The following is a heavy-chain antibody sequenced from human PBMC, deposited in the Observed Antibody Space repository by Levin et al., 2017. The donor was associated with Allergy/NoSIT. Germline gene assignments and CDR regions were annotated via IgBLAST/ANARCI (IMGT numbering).Heavy chain of an antibody. V-gene: IGHV3-23*01. CDR2: IINSGVGT. D-gene: IGHD6-19*01. Sequence: PGGSLRLSCAASGFTFNNYAMSWVRQAPGKGLEWVSAIINSGVGTYYADSVKGRFTISRDNSKNTMYLQMNSLRAEDRAVYFCAKDAIRGSDQPYYFDYWGQGTLVTASS. J-gene: IGHJ4*02. CDR3: AKDAIRGSDQPYYFDY. CDR1: GFTFNNYA.